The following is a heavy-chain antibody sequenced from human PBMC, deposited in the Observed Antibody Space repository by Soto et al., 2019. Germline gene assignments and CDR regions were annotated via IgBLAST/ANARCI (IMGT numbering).Heavy chain of an antibody. Sequence: QVQLVQSGAEVKKPGASVKVSCKASGYIFTNYAIHWVRQAPGQRLEWMGWINAGNGNTKYSQKFQGRVTITRDTSASTAYMELSSLRSEDTAVYYCARGLLWFGELSPVGYWGQGPLVTVSS. D-gene: IGHD3-10*01. CDR3: ARGLLWFGELSPVGY. V-gene: IGHV1-3*01. CDR1: GYIFTNYA. CDR2: INAGNGNT. J-gene: IGHJ4*02.